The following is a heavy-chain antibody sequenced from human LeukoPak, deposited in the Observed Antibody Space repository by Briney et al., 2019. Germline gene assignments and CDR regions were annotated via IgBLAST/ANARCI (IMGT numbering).Heavy chain of an antibody. CDR1: GGAISSYY. Sequence: SETLSLTCTVSGGAISSYYWNWIRRPPGKGLEWIGSIFYSESTNYNPSLKSRVTMSVDTSKNEFSLKLSSVTAADTAVYYCARRMEGDYGNWFDSWGQGTLVTVSS. J-gene: IGHJ5*01. D-gene: IGHD4-17*01. V-gene: IGHV4-59*08. CDR3: ARRMEGDYGNWFDS. CDR2: IFYSEST.